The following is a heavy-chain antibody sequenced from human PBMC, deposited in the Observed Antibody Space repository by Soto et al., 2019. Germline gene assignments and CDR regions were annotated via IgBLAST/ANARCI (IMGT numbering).Heavy chain of an antibody. CDR3: AXNPGYYYYFYMDV. J-gene: IGHJ6*03. Sequence: EVQLLESGGGLVQPGGSLRLSCAASGFTFSSYAMSWVRQAPGKGLEWVSAISGSGGSTYYADSVKGRFTISRDNSKTTLYLQMNSLRAEDTAVYYCAXNPGYYYYFYMDVWGKGTTVTVSS. CDR1: GFTFSSYA. CDR2: ISGSGGST. V-gene: IGHV3-23*01.